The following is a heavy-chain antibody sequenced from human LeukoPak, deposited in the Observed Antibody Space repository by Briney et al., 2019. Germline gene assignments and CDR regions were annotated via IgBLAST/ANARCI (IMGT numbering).Heavy chain of an antibody. CDR2: TYYRSKWIN. D-gene: IGHD1/OR15-1a*01. J-gene: IGHJ4*02. Sequence: SPTLSLTCAIAGDSVSSNSAAWTWIRQSPSRCLEWLGRTYYRSKWINDYEASVKSRITINADTTKKQFSLQVSSVTPEDTAVYYCARKGTVTTPFDYWGQGILVTVSS. CDR3: ARKGTVTTPFDY. V-gene: IGHV6-1*01. CDR1: GDSVSSNSAA.